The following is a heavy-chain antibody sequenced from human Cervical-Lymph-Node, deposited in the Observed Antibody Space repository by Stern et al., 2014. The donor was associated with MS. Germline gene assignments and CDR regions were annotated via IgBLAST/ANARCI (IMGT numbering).Heavy chain of an antibody. J-gene: IGHJ4*02. CDR3: ARGTDYYESSGFYD. D-gene: IGHD3-22*01. Sequence: QVQLVESGGGVVQPGTSLRLSCAASTFTISTYAIHWVRQAPGKGPEWVAVLSYRGGNTYYADSVKARFTIHSDISKTQLYLPMHSLKTEDTAVYYCARGTDYYESSGFYDWGQGTVVTVSS. CDR2: LSYRGGNT. V-gene: IGHV3-30*04. CDR1: TFTISTYA.